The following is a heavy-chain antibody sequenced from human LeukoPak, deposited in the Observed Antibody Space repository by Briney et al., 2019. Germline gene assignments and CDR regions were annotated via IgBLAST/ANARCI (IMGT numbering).Heavy chain of an antibody. CDR3: HCSSTENDY. J-gene: IGHJ4*02. CDR2: FTSGSRSI. CDR1: GFTFSSYS. V-gene: IGHV3-23*01. Sequence: GGSLRLSCAASGFTFSSYSMTWVRQAPGKGLEWVSSFTSGSRSIYYADSVKGRFTVSRDDSKNTLYLQMNSLRAEDTAVYYCHCSSTENDYWGQGTLVTVSS. D-gene: IGHD2-2*01.